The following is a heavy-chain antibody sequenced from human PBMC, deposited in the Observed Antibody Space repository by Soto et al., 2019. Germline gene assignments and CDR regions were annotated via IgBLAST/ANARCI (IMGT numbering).Heavy chain of an antibody. V-gene: IGHV3-23*01. CDR3: AKEGDIVLIVYAIGGPHDGFDI. CDR2: ISGSGGST. CDR1: GFTFSSHA. D-gene: IGHD2-8*01. J-gene: IGHJ3*02. Sequence: PGGSLRLSCAASGFTFSSHAMSWVRQAPGKGLEWVSAISGSGGSTYYADSVKGRFTISRDNSKNTLYLQMNSLRAEDTAVYYCAKEGDIVLIVYAIGGPHDGFDIWGQGTMVTVSS.